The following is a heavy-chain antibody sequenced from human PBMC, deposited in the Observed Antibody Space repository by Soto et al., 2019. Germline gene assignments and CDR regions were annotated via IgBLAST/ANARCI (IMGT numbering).Heavy chain of an antibody. CDR2: IYYTGST. D-gene: IGHD1-20*01. CDR1: GDSISSSNHY. V-gene: IGHV4-30-4*01. CDR3: ARDLYNWNDDNWFDP. J-gene: IGHJ5*02. Sequence: QVQLQESGPGLVKPSQTLSLTCTVSGDSISSSNHYWTWIRQPPGKGLEYIGYIYYTGSTYYNPSLKSRVTISLDASKNQFSLKLSSVTAADTAVSYCARDLYNWNDDNWFDPWGQGTLVTVSS.